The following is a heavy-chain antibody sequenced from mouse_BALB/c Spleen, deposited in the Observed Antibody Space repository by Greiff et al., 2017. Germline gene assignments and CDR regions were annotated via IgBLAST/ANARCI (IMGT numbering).Heavy chain of an antibody. CDR3: ARAPITTVVAFDY. CDR1: GFTFSSYA. J-gene: IGHJ2*01. Sequence: EVMLVESGGGLVKPGGSLKLSCAASGFTFSSYAMSWVRQTPEKRLEWVASISSGGSTYYPDSVKGRFTISRDNARNILYLQMSSLRSEDTAMYYCARAPITTVVAFDYWGQGTTLTVSS. D-gene: IGHD1-1*01. V-gene: IGHV5-6-5*01. CDR2: ISSGGST.